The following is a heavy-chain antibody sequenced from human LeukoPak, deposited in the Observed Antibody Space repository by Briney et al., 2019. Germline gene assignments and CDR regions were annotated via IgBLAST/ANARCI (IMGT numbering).Heavy chain of an antibody. D-gene: IGHD2-2*01. V-gene: IGHV4-31*03. J-gene: IGHJ5*02. Sequence: SETLSLPCTVSCSSTSKGGYFLGWIRQHPGKGLEWIGYIYYSGSTYYNPSLKSRVAIPVDTSKNQFSLNLSSVTAADTAVYYCARYCSITSLKHVYTCGEGNLVTVSS. CDR1: CSSTSKGGYF. CDR3: ARYCSITSLKHVYT. CDR2: IYYSGST.